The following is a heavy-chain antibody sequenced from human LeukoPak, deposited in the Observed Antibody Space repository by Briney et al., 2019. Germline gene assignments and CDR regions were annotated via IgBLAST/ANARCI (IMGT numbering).Heavy chain of an antibody. D-gene: IGHD3-16*02. CDR2: INPNSGGT. V-gene: IGHV1-2*06. J-gene: IGHJ4*02. CDR3: AREASTYYDYVWGSYREDFDY. CDR1: GYTFTGYY. Sequence: ASVKVSCKASGYTFTGYYMHWVRQPPGQGLEWMGRINPNSGGTNYAQKFQGRVTMTRDTSISTAYMELSRLRSDDTAVYYRAREASTYYDYVWGSYREDFDYWGQGTLVTVSS.